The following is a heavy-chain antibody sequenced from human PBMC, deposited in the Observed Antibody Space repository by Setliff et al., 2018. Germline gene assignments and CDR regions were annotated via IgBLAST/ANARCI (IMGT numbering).Heavy chain of an antibody. J-gene: IGHJ6*02. V-gene: IGHV3-21*04. Sequence: GSLRLSCAASGFTFSSYSMNWVRQAPGKGLEWVSSISSSSSYIYYADSVKGRFTISRDNSKNTLYLQMNSLRAEDTAVYYCAKSPGSGTYWDDYYYGMDVWGQGTTVTVS. CDR1: GFTFSSYS. CDR3: AKSPGSGTYWDDYYYGMDV. CDR2: ISSSSSYI. D-gene: IGHD1-26*01.